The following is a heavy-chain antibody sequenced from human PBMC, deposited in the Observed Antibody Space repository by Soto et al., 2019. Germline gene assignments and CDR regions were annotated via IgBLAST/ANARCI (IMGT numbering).Heavy chain of an antibody. CDR2: TYYRSKWYN. CDR3: AKDMSTMIVVVMRSYYYYGMDV. Sequence: SQTLSLTCAISGDSVSSNSAAWNWIRQSPSRGLEWLGRTYYRSKWYNDYAVSVKSRITINPDTSKNQFSLQLNSVTPEDTAVYYCAKDMSTMIVVVMRSYYYYGMDVWGQGTTVTVSS. D-gene: IGHD3-22*01. J-gene: IGHJ6*01. V-gene: IGHV6-1*01. CDR1: GDSVSSNSAA.